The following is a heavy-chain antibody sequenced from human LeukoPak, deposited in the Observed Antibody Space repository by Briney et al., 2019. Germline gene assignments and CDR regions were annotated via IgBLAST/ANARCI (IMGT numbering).Heavy chain of an antibody. CDR2: ISSSSSYI. J-gene: IGHJ3*02. CDR1: GFTFSSYS. Sequence: GGSLRLSCAASGFTFSSYSMNWVRQAPGKGLEWVSSISSSSSYIYYADSVKGRFTISRDNAKNSLYLQMNSLRAEDTAVYYCARDDDFWSGYPPGVGAFDIWGQGTMVTVSS. CDR3: ARDDDFWSGYPPGVGAFDI. V-gene: IGHV3-21*01. D-gene: IGHD3-3*01.